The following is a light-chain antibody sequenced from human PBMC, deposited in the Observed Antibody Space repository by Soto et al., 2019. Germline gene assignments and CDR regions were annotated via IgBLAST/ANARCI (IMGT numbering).Light chain of an antibody. CDR1: QNVYNN. V-gene: IGKV3-15*01. J-gene: IGKJ4*01. CDR3: QQCRHWPLT. CDR2: DAS. Sequence: EIVMTQSPATLSVSPGEGATLSCKASQNVYNNLAWYQQRPGQPPRLLIYDASTRATGISARFIGSGYGTEFTLTISSLQSEDFAVYFCQQCRHWPLTFGGGTKVEIK.